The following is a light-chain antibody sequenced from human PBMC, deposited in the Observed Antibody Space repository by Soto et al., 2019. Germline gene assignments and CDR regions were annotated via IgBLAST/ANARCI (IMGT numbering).Light chain of an antibody. CDR1: QTISNW. Sequence: DIQITHSPSARAASVVDRVTITCRASQTISNWLAWYQQKPGKAPNPLIYDASSLKSGVPARFSGSGSGTEFTLTISRLEPEDFAVYHCQQYGSDFGQGTRLEIK. J-gene: IGKJ5*01. V-gene: IGKV1-5*01. CDR3: QQYGSD. CDR2: DAS.